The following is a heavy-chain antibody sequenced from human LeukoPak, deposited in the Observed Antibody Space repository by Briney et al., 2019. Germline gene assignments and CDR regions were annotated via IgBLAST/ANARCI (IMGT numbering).Heavy chain of an antibody. D-gene: IGHD6-13*01. CDR3: ARVAGSSWYRGYYYYYYMDV. CDR1: GGSFSGYY. J-gene: IGHJ6*03. CDR2: INHSGST. V-gene: IGHV4-34*01. Sequence: KSSETLSLTCAVYGGSFSGYYWSWIRQPPGKGLEWIGEINHSGSTNYNPSLKSRVTISVDTSKNQFSLKLSSVTAADTAVYYCARVAGSSWYRGYYYYYYMDVWGKGTAVTVSS.